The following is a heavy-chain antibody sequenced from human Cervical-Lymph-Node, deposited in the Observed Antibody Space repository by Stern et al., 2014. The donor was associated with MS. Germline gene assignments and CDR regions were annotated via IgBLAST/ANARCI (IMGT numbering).Heavy chain of an antibody. Sequence: QVQLVQSGAEVKKPGSSVKVSCKASGNSFSDDGFIWVRQAPGQGLEWMGGIIPRFATIHYAQRLKGRVTVTADESSSTVFMELSSLTSEDTGVYFCARGGNGYCSGASCIHSVDVWGQGTTVTVSS. J-gene: IGHJ6*02. CDR3: ARGGNGYCSGASCIHSVDV. D-gene: IGHD2-2*03. V-gene: IGHV1-69*01. CDR1: GNSFSDDG. CDR2: IIPRFATI.